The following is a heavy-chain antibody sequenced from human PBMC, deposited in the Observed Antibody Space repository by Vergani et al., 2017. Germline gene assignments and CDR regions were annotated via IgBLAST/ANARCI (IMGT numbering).Heavy chain of an antibody. J-gene: IGHJ5*02. D-gene: IGHD1-7*01. CDR1: GYTFTSYG. CDR2: ISADTGNS. CDR3: ARDGNWNYPSWFDP. V-gene: IGHV1-18*01. Sequence: QVQLVQSGAEVKKPGASVKVSCKASGYTFTSYGISWVRQAPGQGLAWMGWISADTGNSNYAQKLQGRVTMTTDTSKSTAYMELRSLRSDDTAVYYCARDGNWNYPSWFDPWGQGTLVTVSS.